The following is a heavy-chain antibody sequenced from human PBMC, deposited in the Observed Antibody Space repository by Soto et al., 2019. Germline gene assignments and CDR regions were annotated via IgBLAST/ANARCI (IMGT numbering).Heavy chain of an antibody. V-gene: IGHV3-23*01. J-gene: IGHJ4*02. CDR1: GFTFRSYA. CDR3: AQRGAYYDFCLAE. D-gene: IGHD3-3*01. Sequence: EVQLLEAGGALVQPGGSVRLSCAASGFTFRSYAMSWVRQAPGKGLEWVSAISGSGARTYYADPVKGRFTVSRDNSANTLYLQMNSLRAEDTAVYYCAQRGAYYDFCLAEWGQGTLVTVSS. CDR2: ISGSGART.